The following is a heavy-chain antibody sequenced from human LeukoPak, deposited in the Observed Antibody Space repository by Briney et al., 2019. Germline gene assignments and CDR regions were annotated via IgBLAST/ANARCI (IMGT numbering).Heavy chain of an antibody. V-gene: IGHV1-18*01. CDR3: ARQGNLSGKYQLLYWFDP. CDR1: GYTFTSYG. D-gene: IGHD2-2*02. CDR2: ISAYNGNT. Sequence: GASVKVSCKASGYTFTSYGISWVRQAPGQGLEWMGWISAYNGNTNYAQKLQGRVTMTTDTSTSTAYMELRSLRSDDTAVYYCARQGNLSGKYQLLYWFDPWGQGTLVTVSS. J-gene: IGHJ5*02.